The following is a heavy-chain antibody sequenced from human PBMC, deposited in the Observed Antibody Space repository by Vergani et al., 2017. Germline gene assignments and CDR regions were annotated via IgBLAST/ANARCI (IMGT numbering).Heavy chain of an antibody. Sequence: EVQLVESGGGLVQPGGSLRLSCAASGFTFSSYDMHWVRQATGQGLEWVSAIGTAGDTYYPGHVKGRFTISRENAKNSLYIQMNSQRARDTAVYYCVRGGERYYDFWSGSPDHDAFDIWGQGTMVTVSS. D-gene: IGHD3-3*01. V-gene: IGHV3-13*01. CDR2: IGTAGDT. CDR3: VRGGERYYDFWSGSPDHDAFDI. CDR1: GFTFSSYD. J-gene: IGHJ3*02.